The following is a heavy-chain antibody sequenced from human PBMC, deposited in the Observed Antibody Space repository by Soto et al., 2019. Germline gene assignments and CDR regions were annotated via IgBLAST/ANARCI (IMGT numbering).Heavy chain of an antibody. J-gene: IGHJ4*02. Sequence: EVQLVESGGGLVQPGGSLRLSCAASGFTFSSYSMNWVRQAPGKGLEWVSYISSSSSTIYYADSVKGRFTISRDNAKNSLYLQMNSLRAEDTAVYYCARDLGLWSSLPGDFDYWGQGTLVTVSS. CDR3: ARDLGLWSSLPGDFDY. V-gene: IGHV3-48*01. CDR2: ISSSSSTI. CDR1: GFTFSSYS. D-gene: IGHD3-3*01.